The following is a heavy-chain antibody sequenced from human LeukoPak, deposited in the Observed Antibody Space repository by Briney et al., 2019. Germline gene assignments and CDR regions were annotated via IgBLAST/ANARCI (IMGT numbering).Heavy chain of an antibody. D-gene: IGHD3-3*01. Sequence: PGGSLRLSCAASGFTFNIYAMTWVRQAPGKGLGWVSGITGSGAGTYYADSVKGRFTISRDNSKNTLYLHMSSLRVEDTAVYYCAKVTDLGVVFYYFDYWGQGTLVTVSS. J-gene: IGHJ4*02. CDR2: ITGSGAGT. CDR1: GFTFNIYA. CDR3: AKVTDLGVVFYYFDY. V-gene: IGHV3-23*01.